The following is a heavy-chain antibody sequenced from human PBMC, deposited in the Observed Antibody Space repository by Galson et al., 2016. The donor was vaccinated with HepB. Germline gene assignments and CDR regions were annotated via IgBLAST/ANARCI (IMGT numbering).Heavy chain of an antibody. CDR3: ARFPSGYLVTDH. CDR2: IGGGSDYT. CDR1: GFIFRVYS. J-gene: IGHJ4*02. Sequence: SLRLSCAASGFIFRVYSMSWVRQAPGKGLEWVSLIGGGSDYTWYADSVKGRFTISRDNSKNSLYLQMNSLRAEDTAMYYCARFPSGYLVTDHWGQGTLVTVSS. V-gene: IGHV3-21*01. D-gene: IGHD3-22*01.